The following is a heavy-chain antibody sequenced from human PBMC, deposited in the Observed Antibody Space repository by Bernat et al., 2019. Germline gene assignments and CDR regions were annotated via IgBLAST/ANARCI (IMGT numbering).Heavy chain of an antibody. CDR2: IKQDGSEK. CDR3: ARAGDWYYYYMDV. D-gene: IGHD7-27*01. Sequence: EVQLVESGGGLVQPGGSLRLSCAASGFTFSSYWMSWVRQAPGKGLEWVANIKQDGSEKYYVDSVKGRFTISRDNAKNSLYLQMNSLRAEDTAVYYCARAGDWYYYYMDVWGKGTTVTVSS. J-gene: IGHJ6*03. V-gene: IGHV3-7*01. CDR1: GFTFSSYW.